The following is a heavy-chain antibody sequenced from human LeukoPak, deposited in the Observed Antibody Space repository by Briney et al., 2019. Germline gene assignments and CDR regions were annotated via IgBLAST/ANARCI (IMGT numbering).Heavy chain of an antibody. Sequence: SGGSLRLSCAASGFTFDDYAMHWVRQAPGKGLEWVSGISWNSGSIGYADSVKGRFTISRDNAKNSLYLQMNSLRAEDTAVYYCARVYPYIVVVPADAYYYYGMDVWGQGTTVTVSS. V-gene: IGHV3-9*01. J-gene: IGHJ6*02. CDR2: ISWNSGSI. CDR3: ARVYPYIVVVPADAYYYYGMDV. CDR1: GFTFDDYA. D-gene: IGHD2-2*01.